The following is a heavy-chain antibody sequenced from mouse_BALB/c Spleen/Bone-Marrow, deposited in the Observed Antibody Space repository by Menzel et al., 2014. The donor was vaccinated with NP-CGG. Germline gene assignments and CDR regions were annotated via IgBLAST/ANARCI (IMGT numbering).Heavy chain of an antibody. CDR1: GYTFTNYV. CDR2: INPYNDGT. D-gene: IGHD2-2*01. J-gene: IGHJ3*01. V-gene: IGHV1-14*01. Sequence: EVQLQQSGPELVKPGASVKMSCKASGYTFTNYVMHWVKQKPGQGLEWIGYINPYNDGTKYNEKFKGKATLTSDKSSSTAYVDLSSLTSEDSAVYYCARVYYGYDGTSSWFAYWGQGTLVTVSA. CDR3: ARVYYGYDGTSSWFAY.